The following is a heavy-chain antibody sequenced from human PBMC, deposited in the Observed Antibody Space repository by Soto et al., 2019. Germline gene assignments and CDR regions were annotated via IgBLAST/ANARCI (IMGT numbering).Heavy chain of an antibody. Sequence: QVQLEESGGDVVQPGRSLRLSCAASGFTFRNVGMHWVRQAPGKGLEWVAVISFDGLKREYADSVKGRFTISRDISKNTLYLQMNSLRADDTALYYCVQDRGSHFGSGNYFDAFDLWGQGTMVTVSS. CDR1: GFTFRNVG. V-gene: IGHV3-30*18. J-gene: IGHJ3*01. CDR3: VQDRGSHFGSGNYFDAFDL. CDR2: ISFDGLKR. D-gene: IGHD3-10*01.